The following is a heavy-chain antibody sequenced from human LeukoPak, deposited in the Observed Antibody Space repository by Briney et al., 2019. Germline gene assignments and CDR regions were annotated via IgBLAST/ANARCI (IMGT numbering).Heavy chain of an antibody. CDR3: ASLRRWSGSYYKGFNY. D-gene: IGHD3-10*01. CDR2: IYTSGST. Sequence: PSETLSLTCTVSGVSISSYYWSWIRQPAGKGLEWIGRIYTSGSTKYNPSLKSRVTMSVDTSKNQFSLKLSSVTAADTAVYYCASLRRWSGSYYKGFNYWGQGTLVTVSS. V-gene: IGHV4-4*07. CDR1: GVSISSYY. J-gene: IGHJ4*02.